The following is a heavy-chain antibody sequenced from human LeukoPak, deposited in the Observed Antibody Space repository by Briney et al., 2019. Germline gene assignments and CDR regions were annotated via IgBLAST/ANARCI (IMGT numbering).Heavy chain of an antibody. CDR1: GGSISSGSYY. CDR3: ARDKPEVPFGELMDDAFDI. V-gene: IGHV4-61*02. J-gene: IGHJ3*02. Sequence: SETLSLTCTVSGGSISSGSYYWSWIRQPAGKGLEWIGRIYTSGSTNYNPSLKSRVTISVDTSKNQFSLKLSSVTAADAAVYYCARDKPEVPFGELMDDAFDIWGQGTMVTVSS. D-gene: IGHD3-10*01. CDR2: IYTSGST.